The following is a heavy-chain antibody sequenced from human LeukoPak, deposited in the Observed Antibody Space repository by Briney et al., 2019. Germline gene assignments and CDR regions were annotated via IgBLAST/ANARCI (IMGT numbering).Heavy chain of an antibody. J-gene: IGHJ5*02. CDR1: GYTFTGYY. CDR2: TNPNSGGP. CDR3: ARATSRLEWLLNWFDP. D-gene: IGHD3-3*01. V-gene: IGHV1-2*02. Sequence: ASVTVSCKASGYTFTGYYMHWVRQAPGQGLEWMGWTNPNSGGPNYAQKFQCRVTMTRDTSISTAYMELSRLRSDDTAVYYCARATSRLEWLLNWFDPWGQGTLVTVSS.